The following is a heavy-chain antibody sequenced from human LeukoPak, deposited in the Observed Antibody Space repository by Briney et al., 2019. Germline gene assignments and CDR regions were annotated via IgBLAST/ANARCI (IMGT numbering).Heavy chain of an antibody. CDR2: IRYDGSNK. D-gene: IGHD2-2*01. J-gene: IGHJ4*02. Sequence: GGSLRLSCAASGFTFSSYGMHWVRQAPGKGLEWVAFIRYDGSNKYYADSVKGRFTISRDNSKNTLYLQMNNLRAEDTAVYYCAKGWARYCSSTSCYSLDYWGQGTLVTVSS. V-gene: IGHV3-30*02. CDR1: GFTFSSYG. CDR3: AKGWARYCSSTSCYSLDY.